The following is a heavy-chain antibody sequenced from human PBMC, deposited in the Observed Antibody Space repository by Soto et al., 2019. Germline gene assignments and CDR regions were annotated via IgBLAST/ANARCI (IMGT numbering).Heavy chain of an antibody. J-gene: IGHJ4*02. CDR3: AKVILWVGEFKQPPDY. CDR1: GYTFTSYD. CDR2: ISAYNGNT. Sequence: ASVKVSCKASGYTFTSYDISWVRQAPGQGLEWMGWISAYNGNTNYVQKLQGRVTMTTDTSTSTAYMELRRLRSEDTAVYYCAKVILWVGEFKQPPDYWGQGTLVTVSS. D-gene: IGHD3-10*01. V-gene: IGHV1-18*04.